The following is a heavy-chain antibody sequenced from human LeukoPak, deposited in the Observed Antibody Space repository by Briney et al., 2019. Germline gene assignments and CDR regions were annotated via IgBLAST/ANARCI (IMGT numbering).Heavy chain of an antibody. J-gene: IGHJ4*02. CDR3: ARDRRIAASGTDY. CDR2: IIPILGIA. D-gene: IGHD6-13*01. Sequence: ASVKVSCKASGRTFSSYAISWVRQAPGQGLEWMGRIIPILGIANYAQKFQGRVTITADKSTSTAYMELSSLRSEDTAVYYCARDRRIAASGTDYWGQGTLVTVSS. V-gene: IGHV1-69*04. CDR1: GRTFSSYA.